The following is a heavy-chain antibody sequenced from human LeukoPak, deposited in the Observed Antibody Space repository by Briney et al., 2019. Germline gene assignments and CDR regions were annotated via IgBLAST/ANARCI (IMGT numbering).Heavy chain of an antibody. CDR3: ARDSEGGEEDAFDI. Sequence: GGSLRLSCAASGFTFSDYYMSWIRQAPGKGLEWVSYISSSGSTIYYADSVKGRFTISRDNAKNSLYLQMNSLRAEDTAVYYCARDSEGGEEDAFDIWGQGTMVTVSS. J-gene: IGHJ3*02. CDR2: ISSSGSTI. D-gene: IGHD3-10*01. V-gene: IGHV3-11*01. CDR1: GFTFSDYY.